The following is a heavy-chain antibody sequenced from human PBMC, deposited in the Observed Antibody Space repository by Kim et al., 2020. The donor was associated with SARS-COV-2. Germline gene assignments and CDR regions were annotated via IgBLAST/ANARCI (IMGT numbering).Heavy chain of an antibody. D-gene: IGHD4-17*01. J-gene: IGHJ4*02. CDR3: ARTHYGDYV. CDR1: GFTFSTYW. V-gene: IGHV3-7*01. CDR2: INQGGTEK. Sequence: GESLRLSCAASGFTFSTYWMTWVRQAPGKGLEWVANINQGGTEKYYVDSVKGRFTISRDNAKNSLFLDVNSLRVEDTAVYYCARTHYGDYVWGQGTLVTV.